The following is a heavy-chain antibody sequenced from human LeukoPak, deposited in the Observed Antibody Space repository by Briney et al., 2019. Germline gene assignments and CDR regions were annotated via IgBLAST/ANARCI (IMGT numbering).Heavy chain of an antibody. CDR1: GFIFDDYA. D-gene: IGHD2/OR15-2a*01. J-gene: IGHJ4*02. CDR2: ISGDGGGT. CDR3: AKVRRQYVSLTPDFES. V-gene: IGHV3-43*02. Sequence: GGSLRLSCAASGFIFDDYAMHWVRQAPGMRLEWVSLISGDGGGTYYATSVKGRFTISRDNSKSSLYLQMNSLRTEDTALYYCAKVRRQYVSLTPDFESWGQGTLVTVSS.